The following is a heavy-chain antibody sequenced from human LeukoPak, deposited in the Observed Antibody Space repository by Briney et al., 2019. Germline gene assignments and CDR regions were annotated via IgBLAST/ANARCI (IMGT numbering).Heavy chain of an antibody. J-gene: IGHJ5*02. CDR3: ALLAVADDWFDP. CDR2: INAGNGNT. CDR1: GYTFTSYA. Sequence: ASVKVSCKASGYTFTSYAMHWVRQAPGQSLEWMGWINAGNGNTKYSQQFQGRVTITRDTSASTAYMELSSLRSEDTAVYYCALLAVADDWFDPWGQGTLVTVSS. V-gene: IGHV1-3*01. D-gene: IGHD6-19*01.